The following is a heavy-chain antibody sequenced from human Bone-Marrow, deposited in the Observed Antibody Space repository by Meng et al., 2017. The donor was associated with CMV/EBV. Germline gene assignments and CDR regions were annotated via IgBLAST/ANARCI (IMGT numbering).Heavy chain of an antibody. CDR1: GFTFSSYD. J-gene: IGHJ6*02. CDR3: AKVWGGYCSGITCYSPYYYYGMAV. D-gene: IGHD2-2*02. Sequence: GGSLRLSCAACGFTFSSYDMHWVRQATGKGLEWVSAIGTAGDTYYPGSVKGQFTISRENAKNSLYLQMNSLRAGDTAVYYCAKVWGGYCSGITCYSPYYYYGMAVWGQGNTVHVAS. V-gene: IGHV3-13*03. CDR2: IGTAGDT.